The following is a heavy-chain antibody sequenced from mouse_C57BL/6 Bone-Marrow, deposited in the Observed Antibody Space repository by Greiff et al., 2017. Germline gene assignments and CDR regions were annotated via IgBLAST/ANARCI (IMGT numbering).Heavy chain of an antibody. CDR2: INPYNGGT. CDR1: GYTFTDYY. Sequence: VQLQQSGPVLVKPGASVKMSCKASGYTFTDYYMNWVKQSHGKSLEWIGVINPYNGGTSYNQKFKGKATLTVAKSSSTAYMALNSLTSEDSAVYYCAPCCDYGSFAYWGQGTLVTVSA. J-gene: IGHJ3*01. V-gene: IGHV1-19*01. CDR3: APCCDYGSFAY. D-gene: IGHD2-4*01.